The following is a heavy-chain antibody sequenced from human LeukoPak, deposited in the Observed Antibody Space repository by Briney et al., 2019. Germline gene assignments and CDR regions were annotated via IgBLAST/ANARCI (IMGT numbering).Heavy chain of an antibody. V-gene: IGHV1-2*02. CDR3: ARDLGGYSYGSIAFDY. J-gene: IGHJ4*02. CDR2: INPNSGGT. CDR1: GYTFTGYY. Sequence: ASVKVSCKASGYTFTGYYMHWVRQAPGQGLEWMGWINPNSGGTNYAQKFQGRVTMTRDTSISTAYMELSRLRSDDTAVYYCARDLGGYSYGSIAFDYWGQGTLVTVSS. D-gene: IGHD5-18*01.